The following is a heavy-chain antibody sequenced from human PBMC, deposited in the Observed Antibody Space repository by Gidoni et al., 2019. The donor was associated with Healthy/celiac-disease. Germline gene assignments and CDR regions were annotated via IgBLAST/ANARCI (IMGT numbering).Heavy chain of an antibody. CDR1: GFTFDAYA. CDR3: AKDMGVPAATIIDYGMDV. CDR2: ISWNSGSI. V-gene: IGHV3-9*01. D-gene: IGHD2-2*01. J-gene: IGHJ6*02. Sequence: EVQLVESGVGLVQPGSSLRLSCAASGFTFDAYAMHWVRQAPGKGLEWVSGISWNSGSIGYADSVKGRFTISRDNAKNSLYLQMNSLRAEDTALYYCAKDMGVPAATIIDYGMDVWGQGTTVTVSS.